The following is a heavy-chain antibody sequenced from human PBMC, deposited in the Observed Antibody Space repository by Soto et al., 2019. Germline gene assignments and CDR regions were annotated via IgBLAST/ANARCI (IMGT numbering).Heavy chain of an antibody. V-gene: IGHV4-39*01. J-gene: IGHJ4*02. CDR1: GGTIRNTSYY. CDR3: ARHGSN. CDR2: IYYSGIT. Sequence: SETLCLTSTGSGGTIRNTSYYWVWIRRPPGKGLEWIGTIYYSGITYYNPSLKSRVTISVDTSKNQFSLKLTSVTAADTAVYYCARHGSNWGQGTLVTVSS.